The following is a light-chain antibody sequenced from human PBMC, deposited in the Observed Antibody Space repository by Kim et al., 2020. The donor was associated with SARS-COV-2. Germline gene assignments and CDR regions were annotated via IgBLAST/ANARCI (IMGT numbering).Light chain of an antibody. CDR1: SGSIASDY. Sequence: NFMLIQPHSVSDSPGKTVSISCTGISGSIASDYVQWYQQRPGSAPTPVIYEDKKRPSGVPARFSGSIDRSSNSASLTISGLKTEDEADYFCQSYASGSHWVFGGGTQLTVL. CDR3: QSYASGSHWV. V-gene: IGLV6-57*02. CDR2: EDK. J-gene: IGLJ3*02.